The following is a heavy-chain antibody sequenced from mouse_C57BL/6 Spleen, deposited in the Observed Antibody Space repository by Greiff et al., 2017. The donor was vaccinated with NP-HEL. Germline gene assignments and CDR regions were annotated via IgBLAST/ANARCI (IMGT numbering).Heavy chain of an antibody. J-gene: IGHJ1*03. V-gene: IGHV1-52*01. CDR2: IDPSDSET. Sequence: VKLQQPGAELVRPGSSVKLSCKASGYTFTSYWMHWVKQRPIQGLEWIGNIDPSDSETHYNQKFKDKATLTVDKSSSTAYMQLSSLTSEDSAVYYCARSYSRYFDVWGTGTTVTVSS. CDR3: ARSYSRYFDV. D-gene: IGHD2-5*01. CDR1: GYTFTSYW.